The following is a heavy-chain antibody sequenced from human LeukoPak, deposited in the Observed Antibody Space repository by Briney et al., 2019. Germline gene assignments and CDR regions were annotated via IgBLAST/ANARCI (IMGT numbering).Heavy chain of an antibody. D-gene: IGHD3-10*01. CDR1: GFTFSNYA. J-gene: IGHJ6*02. V-gene: IGHV3-23*01. Sequence: QSGGSLRLSCAASGFTFSNYAMTWVRQAPGKGLEWVSSITGSSGSTFYADSVMGRFTASRDNSKNTLYLQMNSLRAEDTAVYYCAKVLGGTWAMDVWGQGTTVTVSS. CDR3: AKVLGGTWAMDV. CDR2: ITGSSGST.